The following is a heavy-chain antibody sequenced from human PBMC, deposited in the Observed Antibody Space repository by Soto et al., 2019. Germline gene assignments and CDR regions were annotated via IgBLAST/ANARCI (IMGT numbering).Heavy chain of an antibody. CDR1: GGSISSGGYY. V-gene: IGHV4-30-4*01. CDR3: ARAPVRDDGMDV. Sequence: QVQLQESGPGLVKPSQTLSLTCTVSGGSISSGGYYWSWIRQPPGKGLEWIGYIYYSGSTYYNPSLKSLVTISVDTPKNQLPLKLSSVAAADTAGYYCARAPVRDDGMDVWGQGTTVTVSS. CDR2: IYYSGST. J-gene: IGHJ6*02.